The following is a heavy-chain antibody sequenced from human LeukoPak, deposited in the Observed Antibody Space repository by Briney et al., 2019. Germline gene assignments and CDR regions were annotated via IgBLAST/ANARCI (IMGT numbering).Heavy chain of an antibody. D-gene: IGHD4-17*01. CDR2: IIPIFGTA. CDR1: GGTFSSYA. J-gene: IGHJ5*02. V-gene: IGHV1-69*06. Sequence: SVKVSCKASGGTFSSYAISWVRQAPGQGLEWMGGIIPIFGTANYAQKFQGRVTITADKSTSTAYMELSSLRSEDTAVYYCARAGDYGDGWFDPWSQGTLVTVSS. CDR3: ARAGDYGDGWFDP.